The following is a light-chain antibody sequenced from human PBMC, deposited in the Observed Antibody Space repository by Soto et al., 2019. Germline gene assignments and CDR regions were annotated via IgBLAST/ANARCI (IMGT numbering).Light chain of an antibody. Sequence: QSALTQPRSVSGSPGQSVTISCTGTSSDVGGYNFVSWYQQHPGKTPKLMIYDVSQRPSGVPDRFSGSKSGNTASPTISGLQAEDEADYYCCSYVGSFTGVFGGGTKLTVL. CDR2: DVS. CDR1: SSDVGGYNF. J-gene: IGLJ2*01. CDR3: CSYVGSFTGV. V-gene: IGLV2-11*01.